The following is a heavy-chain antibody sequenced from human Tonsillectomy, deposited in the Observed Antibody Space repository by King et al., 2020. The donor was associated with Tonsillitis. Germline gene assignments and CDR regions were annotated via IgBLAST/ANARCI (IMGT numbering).Heavy chain of an antibody. CDR2: ITGSGGDT. D-gene: IGHD6-19*01. CDR1: GFTFSTYA. J-gene: IGHJ4*02. CDR3: AQNLPDGSGWYRDYFDY. Sequence: VQLVESGGGLVQPGGSLRLSCAASGFTFSTYAMSWVRQPPGKGLEWVSTITGSGGDTYYADSVQGRFSISRDNSKKTLYLQMNSLRAEDTAGYYCAQNLPDGSGWYRDYFDYWGQGTLVTVSS. V-gene: IGHV3-23*04.